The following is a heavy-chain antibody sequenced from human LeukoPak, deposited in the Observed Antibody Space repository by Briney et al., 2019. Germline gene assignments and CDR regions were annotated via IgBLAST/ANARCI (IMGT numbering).Heavy chain of an antibody. CDR2: IRSKAYGGTT. D-gene: IGHD6-19*01. V-gene: IGHV3-49*03. J-gene: IGHJ6*02. CDR1: GFTFGDYA. Sequence: GGSLRLSCTASGFTFGDYAMSWFRQAPGKGLEWVGFIRSKAYGGTTEYAASAKGRFTISRDDSKSIAYLQMNSLKTEDTAVYYCTRDQQEQWLVYYYGMDVWGQGTTVTVSS. CDR3: TRDQQEQWLVYYYGMDV.